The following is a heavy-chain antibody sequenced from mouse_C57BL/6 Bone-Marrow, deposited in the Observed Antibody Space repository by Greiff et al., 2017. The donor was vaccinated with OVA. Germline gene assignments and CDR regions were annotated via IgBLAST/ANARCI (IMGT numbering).Heavy chain of an antibody. CDR2: IHPNSGST. J-gene: IGHJ2*01. D-gene: IGHD2-2*01. CDR3: ARLGVTTWLNY. CDR1: GYTFTSYW. V-gene: IGHV1-64*01. Sequence: VQLQQPGAELVKPGASVKLSCKASGYTFTSYWMHWVKQRPGQGLEWIGMIHPNSGSTNYNEKFKSKATLTVDKSSSTADMQLSSLTSEDSAVYYCARLGVTTWLNYWGQGTTLTVSS.